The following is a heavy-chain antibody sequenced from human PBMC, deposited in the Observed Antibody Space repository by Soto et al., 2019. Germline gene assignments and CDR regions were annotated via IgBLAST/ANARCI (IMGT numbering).Heavy chain of an antibody. CDR2: ISYDGSKK. D-gene: IGHD3-10*01. CDR3: AIDRGGEIFDY. Sequence: QVQLVESGGGVVQPGRSLRLSCAASGFTFSSYGMHWVRQAPGKGLEWVAVISYDGSKKYYADSVKGRFTISIDNSKNTLYLQMNSLRAEDAAVYYCAIDRGGEIFDYWGQGTLVTVSS. V-gene: IGHV3-30*03. CDR1: GFTFSSYG. J-gene: IGHJ4*02.